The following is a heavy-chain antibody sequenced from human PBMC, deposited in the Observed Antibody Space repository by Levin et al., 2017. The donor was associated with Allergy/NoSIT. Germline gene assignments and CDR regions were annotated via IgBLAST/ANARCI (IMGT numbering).Heavy chain of an antibody. CDR1: GYTFTSYG. D-gene: IGHD1-26*01. CDR2: ISAYNGNT. CDR3: ARRTYYVVDY. J-gene: IGHJ4*02. Sequence: GESLKISCKASGYTFTSYGISWVRQAPGQGLEWMGWISAYNGNTNYAQKLQGRVTMTTDTSTSTAYMELRSLRSDDTAVYYCARRTYYVVDYWGQGTLVTVSS. V-gene: IGHV1-18*01.